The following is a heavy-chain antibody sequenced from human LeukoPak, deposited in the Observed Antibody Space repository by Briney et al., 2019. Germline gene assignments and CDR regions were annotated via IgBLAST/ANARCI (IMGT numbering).Heavy chain of an antibody. CDR3: ARVAPNYDFWSGYFDY. D-gene: IGHD3-3*01. CDR1: GGSISSYY. Sequence: PSETLSLTCTVPGGSISSYYWSWIRQPPGKGLEWIGYIYYSGSTNYNPSLKSRVTISEDTSKNQFSLKLSSVTAADTAVYYCARVAPNYDFWSGYFDYWGQGTLVTVSS. J-gene: IGHJ4*02. CDR2: IYYSGST. V-gene: IGHV4-59*12.